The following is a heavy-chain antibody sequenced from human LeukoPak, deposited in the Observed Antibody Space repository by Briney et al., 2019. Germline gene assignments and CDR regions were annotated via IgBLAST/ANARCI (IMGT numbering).Heavy chain of an antibody. D-gene: IGHD2-2*01. CDR3: AREGRDCSSTSCHPEYYFDY. V-gene: IGHV4-34*01. CDR2: INHSGST. Sequence: SETLSLTCAVYGGSFSDYYWSWIRQPPGKGLEWIGEINHSGSTNYNPSLKSRVTISVDTSKNQFSLKLSSVTAADTAVYYCAREGRDCSSTSCHPEYYFDYWGQGTLVTVSS. J-gene: IGHJ4*02. CDR1: GGSFSDYY.